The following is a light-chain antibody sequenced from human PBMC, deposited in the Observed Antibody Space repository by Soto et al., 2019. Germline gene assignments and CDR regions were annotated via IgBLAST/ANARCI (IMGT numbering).Light chain of an antibody. J-gene: IGKJ1*01. Sequence: DIVMTQSPLSLSVTPGEPASISCRSGQSLLHSDGKTYLDWYLQKPGQSPQLLIYLGSNRASGVPDRFSGSGSGTDFTLKIRRVEAQDVGVYYCMQSLHSPGTFGQGTKV. V-gene: IGKV2-28*01. CDR2: LGS. CDR1: QSLLHSDGKTY. CDR3: MQSLHSPGT.